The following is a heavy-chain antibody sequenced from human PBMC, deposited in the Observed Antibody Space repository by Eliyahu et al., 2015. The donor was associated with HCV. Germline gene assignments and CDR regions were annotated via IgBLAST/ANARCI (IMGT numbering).Heavy chain of an antibody. D-gene: IGHD3-10*01. Sequence: EVYLVESGGGLVKPGGSLRLSCAASGFTFSNYNMNWVRQAPGKGLEWVSSISSSSSYIYYADSVKGRFTISRDNAKNSLYLQMNSVRAEDTAVYYCARESYYYGSGSPFYYYYMDVWGKGTTVTVSS. CDR2: ISSSSSYI. CDR1: GFTFSNYN. J-gene: IGHJ6*03. V-gene: IGHV3-21*01. CDR3: ARESYYYGSGSPFYYYYMDV.